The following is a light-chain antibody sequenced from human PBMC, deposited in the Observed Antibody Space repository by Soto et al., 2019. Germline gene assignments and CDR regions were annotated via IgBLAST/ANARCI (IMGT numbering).Light chain of an antibody. J-gene: IGKJ4*01. CDR3: QKCKVATFT. Sequence: DIEMTQYPSSLSASVGDRVTITWRASQGIDNHLAWYQQKPGKAPKLLIYAASTLQSGVPSRLTGSGYGTDLTITISSLQNEDAATYYCQKCKVATFTFGGGTKVDIK. CDR1: QGIDNH. V-gene: IGKV1-27*01. CDR2: AAS.